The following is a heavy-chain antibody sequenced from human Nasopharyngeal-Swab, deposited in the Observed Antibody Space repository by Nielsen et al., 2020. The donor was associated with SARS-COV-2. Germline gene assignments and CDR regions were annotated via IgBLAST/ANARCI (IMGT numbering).Heavy chain of an antibody. V-gene: IGHV3-9*01. J-gene: IGHJ5*02. D-gene: IGHD2-15*01. Sequence: GGSLRLSCAASGFTFDDYAMHWVRQAPGKGLERVSGISWNSGSIGYADSVKGRFTISRDNAKNSLYLQMNSLRAEDTALYYCAKGGYCSGGSCFNWFDPWGQGTLVTVSS. CDR3: AKGGYCSGGSCFNWFDP. CDR2: ISWNSGSI. CDR1: GFTFDDYA.